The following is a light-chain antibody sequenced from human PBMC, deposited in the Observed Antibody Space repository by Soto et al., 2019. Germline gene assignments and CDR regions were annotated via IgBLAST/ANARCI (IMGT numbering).Light chain of an antibody. CDR1: SSDVGGYNY. CDR2: EVS. J-gene: IGLJ2*01. CDR3: SSFAGNNNLV. V-gene: IGLV2-8*01. Sequence: QSVLTKPPSASGSPGQSVTISCTGTSSDVGGYNYVSWYQQHPGKAPKHMISEVSKRPSGVPDRFSGSKSGNTASLTVSGLQAEDEADYYCSSFAGNNNLVFGGGTKLTVL.